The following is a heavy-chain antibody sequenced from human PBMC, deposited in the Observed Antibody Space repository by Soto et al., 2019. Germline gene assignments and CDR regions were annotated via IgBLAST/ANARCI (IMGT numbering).Heavy chain of an antibody. D-gene: IGHD4-17*01. CDR1: GYTFTSYY. CDR3: ARPHYGDYGYDY. Sequence: QVQLVQSGAEVKKPGASVKVSCKASGYTFTSYYMHWVRQAPGQGLEWMGIINPSGGSTSYAQKFQGRVTMTRDTSTSTVYMELSSLRSEDMAVYYCARPHYGDYGYDYWGQGTLVTVSS. J-gene: IGHJ4*02. V-gene: IGHV1-46*01. CDR2: INPSGGST.